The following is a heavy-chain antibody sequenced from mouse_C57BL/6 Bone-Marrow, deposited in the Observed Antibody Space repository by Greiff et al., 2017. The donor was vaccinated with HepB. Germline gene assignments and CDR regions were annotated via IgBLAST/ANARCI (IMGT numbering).Heavy chain of an antibody. CDR3: ARQLRLPSWFAY. Sequence: VQRVESGPELVKPGASVKISCKASGYAFSSSWMNWVKQRPGKGLEWIGRIYPGDGDTNYNGKFKGKATLTADKSSSTAYMQLSSLTSEDSAVYFCARQLRLPSWFAYWGQGTLVTVSA. CDR1: GYAFSSSW. D-gene: IGHD3-2*02. V-gene: IGHV1-82*01. J-gene: IGHJ3*01. CDR2: IYPGDGDT.